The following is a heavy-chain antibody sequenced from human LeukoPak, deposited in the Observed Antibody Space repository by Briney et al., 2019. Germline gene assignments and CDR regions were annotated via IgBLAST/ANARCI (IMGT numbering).Heavy chain of an antibody. J-gene: IGHJ4*02. Sequence: GGSLRLSCAASGFTFSSYEMNWVRQAPGKGLEWVSYISSSGSTMYYADSVKGRFTISRDNAKNSLYLQMNSLRAEDTAVYYCAREVRIAAAGNYWGQGTLVTVSS. CDR2: ISSSGSTM. CDR3: AREVRIAAAGNY. V-gene: IGHV3-48*03. CDR1: GFTFSSYE. D-gene: IGHD6-13*01.